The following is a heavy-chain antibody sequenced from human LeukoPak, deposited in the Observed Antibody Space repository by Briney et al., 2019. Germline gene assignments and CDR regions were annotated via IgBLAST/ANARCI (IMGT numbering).Heavy chain of an antibody. V-gene: IGHV4-59*08. J-gene: IGHJ4*02. CDR3: ARQGYSYGLPIDY. D-gene: IGHD5-18*01. Sequence: SETLSLTCTVSGGSISSYDWSWIRQPPGKGLEWIGYIYYSGSTNYNPSLKSRVTISVDTSKNQFSLKLSSVTAADTAVYYCARQGYSYGLPIDYWGQGTLVTVSS. CDR1: GGSISSYD. CDR2: IYYSGST.